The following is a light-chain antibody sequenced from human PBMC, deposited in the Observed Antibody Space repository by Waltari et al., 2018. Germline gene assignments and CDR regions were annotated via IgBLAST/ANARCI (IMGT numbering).Light chain of an antibody. J-gene: IGKJ1*01. V-gene: IGKV4-1*01. CDR1: QSVLYSSHHKNY. Sequence: DIVMTQSPDSLAVSLGERATINCKSSQSVLYSSHHKNYLAWYQQKPAQPPNLLIYWASTRACGVPDRFSGSGSCTDFTLTIISLQAQDVAVYYCQQYYSTPWTFGQGTKVEIK. CDR2: WAS. CDR3: QQYYSTPWT.